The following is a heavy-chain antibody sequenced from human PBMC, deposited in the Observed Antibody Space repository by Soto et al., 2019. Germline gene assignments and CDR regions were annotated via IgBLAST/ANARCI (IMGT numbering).Heavy chain of an antibody. D-gene: IGHD2-2*01. J-gene: IGHJ4*02. CDR3: ARGDYQYSIDY. V-gene: IGHV4-30-2*01. CDR2: IYRTGNT. Sequence: PSETLSLTCTVSGDSMTSGDYPWSWIRQPPGKGLEWLGYIYRTGNTHYSPSLKSRVSISQDRSKNQFSLELTSVTAADTAVYYCARGDYQYSIDYWGQGTLVTVSS. CDR1: GDSMTSGDYP.